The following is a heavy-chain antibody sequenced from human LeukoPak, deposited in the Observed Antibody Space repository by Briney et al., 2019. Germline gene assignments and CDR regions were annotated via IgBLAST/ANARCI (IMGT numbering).Heavy chain of an antibody. CDR1: GFTFRSYG. J-gene: IGHJ6*03. CDR2: IQYDGSNQ. CDR3: AKDRCSNGVGCYYYYMDV. D-gene: IGHD2-8*01. V-gene: IGHV3-30*02. Sequence: QPGGSLRLSCAATGFTFRSYGMHWVRQAPGKGLEWVSYIQYDGSNQQYADSVKGRFSISRDSSKNILHLQMNSLRAEDTAVYYCAKDRCSNGVGCYYYYMDVWGKGTTVTISS.